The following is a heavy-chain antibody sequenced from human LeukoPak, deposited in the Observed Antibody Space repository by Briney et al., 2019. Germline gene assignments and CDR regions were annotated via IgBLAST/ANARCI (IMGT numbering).Heavy chain of an antibody. J-gene: IGHJ4*02. CDR2: ISGSGGST. V-gene: IGHV3-23*01. Sequence: GGTLRLSCAASGFTFSSYGMSWVRQAPGKGLEWVSAISGSGGSTYYADSVKGRFTISRDNSKNTLYLQMNSLRAEDTAVYYCAKDGYGSGSYQFDYWGQGTLVTVSS. CDR1: GFTFSSYG. D-gene: IGHD3-10*01. CDR3: AKDGYGSGSYQFDY.